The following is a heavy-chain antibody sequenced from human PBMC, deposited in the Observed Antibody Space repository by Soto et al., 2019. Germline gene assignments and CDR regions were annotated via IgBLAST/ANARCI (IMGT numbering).Heavy chain of an antibody. CDR3: AKGVVGATNTRSYYYYYGMDV. CDR1: GFTFSSYG. CDR2: ISYDGSNK. J-gene: IGHJ6*02. D-gene: IGHD1-26*01. V-gene: IGHV3-30*18. Sequence: GGSLRLSCAASGFTFSSYGMHWVRQAPGKGLEWVAVISYDGSNKYYADSVKGRFTISRDNSKNTLYLQMNSLRAEDTAVYYCAKGVVGATNTRSYYYYYGMDVWGQGTTVTVSS.